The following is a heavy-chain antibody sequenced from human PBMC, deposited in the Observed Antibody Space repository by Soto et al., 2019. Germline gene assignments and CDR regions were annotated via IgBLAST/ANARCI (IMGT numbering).Heavy chain of an antibody. V-gene: IGHV3-53*05. CDR1: GFTVSSNY. CDR2: IYSGGST. J-gene: IGHJ4*02. D-gene: IGHD3-10*01. CDR3: AKGEVRGIIPSYFDY. Sequence: GGSLRLSCAASGFTVSSNYMSWVRQAPGKGLEWVSVIYSGGSTYYADSVRGRFTISRDNSKNTLYLQMDSLRAEDTAVYYCAKGEVRGIIPSYFDYWGLGTLVTVSS.